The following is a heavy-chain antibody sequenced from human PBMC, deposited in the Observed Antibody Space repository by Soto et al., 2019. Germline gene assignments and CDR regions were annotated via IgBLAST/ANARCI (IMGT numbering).Heavy chain of an antibody. V-gene: IGHV4-59*08. CDR3: ARRYGYYFDY. CDR2: IYYSVST. CDR1: GGSISSYY. J-gene: IGHJ4*02. Sequence: SETLSLTCTVSGGSISSYYWSWIRQPPGKGLEWIGYIYYSVSTNYNPSLKSRVTISVDTSKNQFSLKLSSVTAADTAVYYCARRYGYYFDYWGQGTLVTVSS. D-gene: IGHD4-17*01.